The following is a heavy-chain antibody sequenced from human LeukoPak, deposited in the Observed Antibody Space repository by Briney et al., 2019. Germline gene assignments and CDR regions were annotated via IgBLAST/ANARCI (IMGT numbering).Heavy chain of an antibody. Sequence: GGSLRLSCAASGFTFEASAMSWVRQAPGKGLEWVAVITGGGESTYYADSVKGRFTISRDNSKNTLYLQMNSLRAEDTAVYYCAKGGGSFYDYWGQGTLVTVSS. V-gene: IGHV3-23*01. CDR3: AKGGGSFYDY. CDR1: GFTFEASA. CDR2: ITGGGEST. D-gene: IGHD6-6*01. J-gene: IGHJ4*02.